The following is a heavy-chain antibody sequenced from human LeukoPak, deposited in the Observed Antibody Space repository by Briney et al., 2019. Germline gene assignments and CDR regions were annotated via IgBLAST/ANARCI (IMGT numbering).Heavy chain of an antibody. V-gene: IGHV4-39*01. Sequence: SETLSLTCTVSGGSISSSSYYWGWIRQPPGKGLEWIGSIYYSGSTYYNPSLKSRVTISVDTSKNQFSLKLSSVTAADTAVYYCARPLGLAAFDIWGQGTMVTVPS. J-gene: IGHJ3*02. CDR2: IYYSGST. CDR3: ARPLGLAAFDI. CDR1: GGSISSSSYY.